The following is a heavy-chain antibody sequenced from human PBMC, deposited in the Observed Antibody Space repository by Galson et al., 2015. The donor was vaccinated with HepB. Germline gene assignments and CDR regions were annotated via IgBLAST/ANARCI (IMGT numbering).Heavy chain of an antibody. Sequence: SLRLSCAASGFTFSSYAMHWVRQAPGKGLEWVAVISYDGSNKYYADSVKGRFTISRDNSKNTLYLQMNSLRAEDTAVYYCARDKGLWSGYYTPDYWGQGTLVTVSS. CDR1: GFTFSSYA. V-gene: IGHV3-30-3*01. D-gene: IGHD3-3*01. CDR3: ARDKGLWSGYYTPDY. CDR2: ISYDGSNK. J-gene: IGHJ4*02.